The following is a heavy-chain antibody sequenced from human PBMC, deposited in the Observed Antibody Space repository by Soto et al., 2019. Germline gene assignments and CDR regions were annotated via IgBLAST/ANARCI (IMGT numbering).Heavy chain of an antibody. Sequence: VASVKVSCKASGGTFSSYAISRVRQAPGQGLEWMGGIIPIFGTANYAQKFQGRVTITADESTSTAYMELSSLRSEDTAVYYCAREGDIVLVPAPFDYWGQGTLVTVSS. CDR2: IIPIFGTA. J-gene: IGHJ4*02. V-gene: IGHV1-69*01. CDR1: GGTFSSYA. D-gene: IGHD2-2*01. CDR3: AREGDIVLVPAPFDY.